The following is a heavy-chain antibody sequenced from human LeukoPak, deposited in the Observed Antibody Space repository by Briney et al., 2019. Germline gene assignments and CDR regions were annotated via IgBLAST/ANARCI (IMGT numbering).Heavy chain of an antibody. CDR1: GVSISSSNSY. CDR3: ARRQYSYARKGYFQH. CDR2: INHSGST. Sequence: SETLSLTCTVSGVSISSSNSYWGWIRQPPGKGLEWIGEINHSGSTNYNPSLKSRVTISVDTSKNQFSLKLSSVTAADTAVYYCARRQYSYARKGYFQHWGQGTLVTVSS. D-gene: IGHD5-18*01. J-gene: IGHJ1*01. V-gene: IGHV4-39*07.